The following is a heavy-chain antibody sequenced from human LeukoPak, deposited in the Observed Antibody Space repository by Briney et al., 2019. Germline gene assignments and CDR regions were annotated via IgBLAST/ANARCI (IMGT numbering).Heavy chain of an antibody. CDR3: ARESPDIVLMVYALYYFDY. CDR1: GFTFSSYW. D-gene: IGHD2-8*01. V-gene: IGHV3-7*01. CDR2: IKQDGSEK. J-gene: IGHJ4*02. Sequence: QAGGSLRLSCAASGFTFSSYWMSWVRQAPGKGLEWVANIKQDGSEKYYVDSVKGRFTISRDYAKNSLYLQMNSLRAEDTAVYYCARESPDIVLMVYALYYFDYWGQGTLVTVSS.